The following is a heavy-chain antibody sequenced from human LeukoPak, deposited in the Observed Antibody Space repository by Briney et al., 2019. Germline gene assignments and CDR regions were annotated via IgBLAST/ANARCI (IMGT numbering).Heavy chain of an antibody. V-gene: IGHV3-30*18. Sequence: PGGSLRLSCAASGFTFSIYAMSWVRQAPGKGLEWVAVISYDGSNKYYADSVKGRFTISRDNSKNTLYLQMNSLRAEDTAVYYCAKDRIQLWLLDYWSQGTLVTVSS. CDR2: ISYDGSNK. CDR1: GFTFSIYA. J-gene: IGHJ4*02. D-gene: IGHD5-18*01. CDR3: AKDRIQLWLLDY.